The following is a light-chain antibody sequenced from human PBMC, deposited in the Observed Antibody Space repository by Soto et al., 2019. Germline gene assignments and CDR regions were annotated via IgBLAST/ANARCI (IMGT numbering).Light chain of an antibody. CDR2: EAS. J-gene: IGKJ1*01. Sequence: AIRMTQSPSSFSASTGDRVSITCRATQDIGTYLAWYQQIPGKAPKLLIYEASTLQTGVPSRFSGSGSGTEFTLTISSLQPEDFAVYYCQQYNNWPPWTFGQGTKVDIK. CDR1: QDIGTY. V-gene: IGKV1-8*01. CDR3: QQYNNWPPWT.